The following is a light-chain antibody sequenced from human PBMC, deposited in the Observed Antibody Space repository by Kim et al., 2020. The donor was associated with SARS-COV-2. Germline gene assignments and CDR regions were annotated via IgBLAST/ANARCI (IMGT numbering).Light chain of an antibody. CDR2: DAS. CDR3: QQRNKWPRT. Sequence: LSAGERATLSCRASQSITTDLAWYQQKPGQAPRLFIYDASNRAAGIPARFSGGGSGTDFTLTVSSLEPEDSAVYCCQQRNKWPRTFGQGTKVDIK. J-gene: IGKJ1*01. CDR1: QSITTD. V-gene: IGKV3-11*01.